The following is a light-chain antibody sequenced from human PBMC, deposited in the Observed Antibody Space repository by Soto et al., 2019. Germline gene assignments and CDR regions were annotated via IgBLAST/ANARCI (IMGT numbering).Light chain of an antibody. CDR1: QSVSSNY. CDR3: QQYSSSRT. CDR2: DAS. V-gene: IGKV3-20*01. Sequence: VVLTQSPVTLSFSPCEIATLSCRASQSVSSNYLAWYQQKPGQAPRLLMYDASSRATGIPDRFSGSGSGTDFTLTISRLEPEDFAVYYCQQYSSSRTFGQGTKVDIK. J-gene: IGKJ1*01.